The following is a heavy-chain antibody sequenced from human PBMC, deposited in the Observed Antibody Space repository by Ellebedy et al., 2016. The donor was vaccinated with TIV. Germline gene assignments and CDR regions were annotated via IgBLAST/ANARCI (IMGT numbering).Heavy chain of an antibody. V-gene: IGHV3-30*02. CDR3: AKDRLTGSGNSDACDI. D-gene: IGHD4-23*01. J-gene: IGHJ3*02. CDR2: IWHDGTNQ. CDR1: GFTFSRYG. Sequence: GESLKISXAASGFTFSRYGMHWVRQAPGKGLEWVAVIWHDGTNQYYADSVKGRFTISRDNSKKTLYLQMHSLRTEDTALYYCAKDRLTGSGNSDACDIWGQGTMVTVSS.